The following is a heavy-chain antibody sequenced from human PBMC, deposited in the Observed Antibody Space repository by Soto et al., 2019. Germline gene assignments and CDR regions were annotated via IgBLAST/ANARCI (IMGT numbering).Heavy chain of an antibody. D-gene: IGHD3-9*01. J-gene: IGHJ6*02. V-gene: IGHV4-39*01. Sequence: PSETLSLTCTVSGGSVSSSSYYWGWLRQPPGKGLEWIGSIYYSGSTYYNPSLKSRVTISVDTSKNQFSLKLSSVTAADAAVYYCARCGLYYGLLTGSMDVWGQGTTVTVSS. CDR3: ARCGLYYGLLTGSMDV. CDR2: IYYSGST. CDR1: GGSVSSSSYY.